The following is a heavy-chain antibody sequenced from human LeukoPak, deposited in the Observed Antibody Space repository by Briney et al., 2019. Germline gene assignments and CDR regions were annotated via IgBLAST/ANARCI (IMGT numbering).Heavy chain of an antibody. J-gene: IGHJ4*02. Sequence: GGSLLLSCAASGFRFSSYVMSWVRPAPGKGLEYVSSIDGSDGASYYADSVKGRFTISKDNSKNTLFLQMNSLRVEDTAVYYCARVDSGNYDYWGQGTLLTVSS. CDR1: GFRFSSYV. CDR2: IDGSDGAS. D-gene: IGHD1-26*01. CDR3: ARVDSGNYDY. V-gene: IGHV3-23*01.